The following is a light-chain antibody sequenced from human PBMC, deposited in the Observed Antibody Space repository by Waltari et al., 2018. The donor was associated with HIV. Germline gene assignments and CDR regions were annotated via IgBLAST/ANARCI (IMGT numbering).Light chain of an antibody. CDR1: QSVSCSY. CDR3: QQYGSAPLT. CDR2: AAF. Sequence: DIVLTQSPGTLSLSPGERATISCRSSQSVSCSYLAWYQQKPGQAPRLLIYAAFSRASDIPERFSGSGSGTDFTLTISRLEAEDVAVYYCQQYGSAPLTFGGGTKVEI. V-gene: IGKV3-20*01. J-gene: IGKJ4*02.